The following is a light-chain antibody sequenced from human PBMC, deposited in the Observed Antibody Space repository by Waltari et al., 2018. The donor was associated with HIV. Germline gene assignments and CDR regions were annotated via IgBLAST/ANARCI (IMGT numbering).Light chain of an antibody. CDR1: RSILYNSNNKNY. V-gene: IGKV4-1*01. CDR2: WAS. Sequence: DIVMTQSPDSLALSLGERATINCKSSRSILYNSNNKNYLAWYQQNPGQPPQLLIYWASTREFGVPDRFSGSGSGTNFTLTISSLQTEDVAVYYCQQYFNAPITFGGGTRVEI. J-gene: IGKJ4*01. CDR3: QQYFNAPIT.